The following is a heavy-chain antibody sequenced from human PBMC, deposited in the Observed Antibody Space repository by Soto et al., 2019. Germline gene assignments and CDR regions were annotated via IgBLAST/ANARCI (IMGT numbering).Heavy chain of an antibody. D-gene: IGHD3-3*01. CDR1: GYTFTTYG. CDR3: AREYGFFDCLHLFAY. Sequence: ASVKVSCKASGYTFTTYGISWVRQAPGQGLEWMGWISAYNGNTNYAQKLQGRVTMTTDTSTSTAYMELRSLRSDDTAVYYCAREYGFFDCLHLFAYRGKGSWVTVTS. J-gene: IGHJ4*02. V-gene: IGHV1-18*01. CDR2: ISAYNGNT.